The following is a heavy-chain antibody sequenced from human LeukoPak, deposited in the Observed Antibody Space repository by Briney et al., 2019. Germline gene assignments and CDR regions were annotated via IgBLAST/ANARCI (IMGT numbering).Heavy chain of an antibody. CDR2: VYYNGNT. CDR1: GGSITNYY. V-gene: IGHV4-59*12. J-gene: IGHJ6*02. D-gene: IGHD1-26*01. Sequence: SETLFLTCTVSGGSITNYYWSWIRQPPGKGLEWIGYVYYNGNTNYNPSLKSRVTMSVDTSRNHFSLKLSSVTAADTAVYYCARDSGSYYYFGMDVWGQGTTVTVSS. CDR3: ARDSGSYYYFGMDV.